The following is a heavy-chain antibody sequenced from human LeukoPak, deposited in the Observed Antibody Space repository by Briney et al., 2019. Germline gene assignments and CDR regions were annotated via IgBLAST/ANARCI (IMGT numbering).Heavy chain of an antibody. CDR1: GYTFTGYY. CDR2: NNPNSGGT. J-gene: IGHJ4*02. V-gene: IGHV1-2*02. CDR3: ARVSTVTRRETLLY. D-gene: IGHD4-17*01. Sequence: GASVKVSCKASGYTFTGYYMHWVRQAPGQGLEWMGWNNPNSGGTNYAQKFQGRVTMTRDTSISTAYMELSRLRSDDTAVYYCARVSTVTRRETLLYWGQGTLVTVSS.